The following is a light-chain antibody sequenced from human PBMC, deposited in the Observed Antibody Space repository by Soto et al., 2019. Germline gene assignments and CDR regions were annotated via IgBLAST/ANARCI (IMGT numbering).Light chain of an antibody. CDR2: DVT. CDR3: CSYAGSNRPWV. Sequence: QSALTQPASVSESPGQSLTISCTGTTSDIGSYHLVSWYQQHPGTAPKLIIYDVTERPSGVSDRFSGSKSGNTASLTISGLQAEDEADYYCCSYAGSNRPWVFGGGTKVTVL. J-gene: IGLJ3*02. V-gene: IGLV2-23*02. CDR1: TSDIGSYHL.